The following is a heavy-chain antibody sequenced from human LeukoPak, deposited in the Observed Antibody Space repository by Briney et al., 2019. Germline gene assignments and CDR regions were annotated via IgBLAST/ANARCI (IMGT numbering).Heavy chain of an antibody. CDR3: ARDWGSSLEWLFTA. CDR2: ISYDGSNK. Sequence: PGRSLRLSCAASGFTFSSYAMHWVRQAPGKGLEWVAVISYDGSNKYYADSVKGRFTISRDNSKNTLYLQMNSLRAEDTAVYYCARDWGSSLEWLFTAWGQGTLVTVSS. V-gene: IGHV3-30-3*01. D-gene: IGHD3-3*01. CDR1: GFTFSSYA. J-gene: IGHJ5*02.